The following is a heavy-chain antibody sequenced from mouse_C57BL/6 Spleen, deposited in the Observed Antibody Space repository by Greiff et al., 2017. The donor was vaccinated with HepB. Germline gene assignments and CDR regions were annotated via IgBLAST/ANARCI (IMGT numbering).Heavy chain of an antibody. Sequence: EVQGVESGGDLVKPGGSLKLSCAASGFTFSSYGMSWVRQTPDKRLEWVATISSGGSYTYYPDSVKGRFTISRDNAKNTLYLQMSSLKSEDTAMYYCARHGEGFAYWGQGTLVTVSA. V-gene: IGHV5-6*01. CDR3: ARHGEGFAY. CDR2: ISSGGSYT. CDR1: GFTFSSYG. J-gene: IGHJ3*01.